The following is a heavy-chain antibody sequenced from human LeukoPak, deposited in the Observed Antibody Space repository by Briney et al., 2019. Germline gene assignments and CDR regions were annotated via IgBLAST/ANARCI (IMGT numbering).Heavy chain of an antibody. CDR3: AREKRGYSYGYLDY. D-gene: IGHD5-18*01. CDR1: GYTFTSYG. Sequence: ASVKVSCKASGYTFTSYGICWVRQAPGQGLEWMGWISAYNGNTNYAQKLQGRVTMTTDTSTSTAYMELRSLRSDDTAVYYCAREKRGYSYGYLDYWGQGTLVTVSS. CDR2: ISAYNGNT. V-gene: IGHV1-18*04. J-gene: IGHJ4*02.